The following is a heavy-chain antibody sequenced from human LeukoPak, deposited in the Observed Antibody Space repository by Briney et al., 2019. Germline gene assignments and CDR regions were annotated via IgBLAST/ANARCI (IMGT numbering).Heavy chain of an antibody. CDR3: ARGYYGSGRKSRVYYFDY. D-gene: IGHD3-10*01. J-gene: IGHJ4*02. CDR1: GFTFDDYG. V-gene: IGHV3-20*01. CDR2: INWNGGST. Sequence: PGGSLRLSCAASGFTFDDYGMSWVRQAPGKGLEWVSGINWNGGSTGYADSVEGRFTISRDNAKNSLYLQMNSLRAEDTALYHCARGYYGSGRKSRVYYFDYWGQGTLVTVSS.